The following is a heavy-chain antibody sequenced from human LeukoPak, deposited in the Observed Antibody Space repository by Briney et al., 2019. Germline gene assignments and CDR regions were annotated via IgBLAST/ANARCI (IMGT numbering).Heavy chain of an antibody. CDR2: IKPDGSEQ. Sequence: GGSLRLSCAASGFSFSTFWMSWVRQAPERGLEWVANIKPDGSEQYYVDSVEGRFTISRDNAKNSMYLQISSLRAEDTAVYYCVRGGGLLPDYWGQGTPVTVSS. D-gene: IGHD2-15*01. V-gene: IGHV3-7*01. CDR3: VRGGGLLPDY. CDR1: GFSFSTFW. J-gene: IGHJ4*02.